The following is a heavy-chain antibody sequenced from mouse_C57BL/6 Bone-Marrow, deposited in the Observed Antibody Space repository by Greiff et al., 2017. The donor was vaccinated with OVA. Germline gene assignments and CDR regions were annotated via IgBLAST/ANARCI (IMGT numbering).Heavy chain of an antibody. CDR1: GYTFTSYW. CDR3: ARRYYGSSWYFDV. V-gene: IGHV1-55*01. CDR2: IYPGSGST. Sequence: QVQLKQPGAELVKPGASVKMSCKASGYTFTSYWITWVKQRPGQGLEWIGDIYPGSGSTNYNEKFKSKATLTVDTSSSTAYMQLSSLTSEGSAVYYCARRYYGSSWYFDVWGTGTTVTVSS. D-gene: IGHD1-1*01. J-gene: IGHJ1*03.